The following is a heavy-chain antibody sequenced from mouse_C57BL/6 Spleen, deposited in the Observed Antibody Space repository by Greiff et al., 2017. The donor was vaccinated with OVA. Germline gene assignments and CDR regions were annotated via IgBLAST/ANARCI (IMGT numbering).Heavy chain of an antibody. CDR1: GYSITSCYY. J-gene: IGHJ2*01. V-gene: IGHV3-6*01. D-gene: IGHD2-5*01. CDR3: ARGVYYSNYGGNY. CDR2: ISYDGSN. Sequence: EVQLVESGPGLVKPSQSLSLTCSVTGYSITSCYYWNWIRQFPGNKLEWMGYISYDGSNNYNPSLKNRISITRDTSKNQFFLKLNSVTTEDTATYYCARGVYYSNYGGNYWGQGTTLTVSS.